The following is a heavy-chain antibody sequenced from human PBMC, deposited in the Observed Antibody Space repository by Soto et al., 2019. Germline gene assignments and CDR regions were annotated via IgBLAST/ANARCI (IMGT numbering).Heavy chain of an antibody. J-gene: IGHJ4*02. CDR1: GFTLSSYG. V-gene: IGHV3-33*01. D-gene: IGHD6-13*01. CDR2: IWYDGSNK. CDR3: ARSSGYSSLSLGY. Sequence: HPGGSLRLSCAASGFTLSSYGMHWVRQAPGKGLEWVAVIWYDGSNKYYADSVKGRFTISRDNSKNTLYLQMNSLRAEDTAVYYCARSSGYSSLSLGYWGQGTLVTVSS.